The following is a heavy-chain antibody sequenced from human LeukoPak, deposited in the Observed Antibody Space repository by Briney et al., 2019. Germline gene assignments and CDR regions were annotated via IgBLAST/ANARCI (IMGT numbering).Heavy chain of an antibody. V-gene: IGHV5-51*01. CDR2: IYPGDSDT. CDR1: GYSFTSYW. D-gene: IGHD6-13*01. J-gene: IGHJ4*02. CDR3: ARLRAGRDQGNYFDY. Sequence: GESLKISCKGSGYSFTSYWIGWVRQMPGKGLEWMGIIYPGDSDTRYSPSFQGQVTISADKSISTAYLQWSSLKASDTAMYYCARLRAGRDQGNYFDYWGQGTLVTVSS.